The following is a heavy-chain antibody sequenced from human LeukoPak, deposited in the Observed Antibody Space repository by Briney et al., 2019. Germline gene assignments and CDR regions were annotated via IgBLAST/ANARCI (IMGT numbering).Heavy chain of an antibody. CDR3: ASDYGYHDAFDI. CDR2: ISSSSSYI. D-gene: IGHD2-2*01. Sequence: GGSLRLSCAASGFTFSSYSMNWVRQAPGKGLEWVSSISSSSSYIYYADSVKGRFTISRDNAKNSLYLQINSLRAEYTAVYYCASDYGYHDAFDIWGQGTMVTVSS. V-gene: IGHV3-21*01. CDR1: GFTFSSYS. J-gene: IGHJ3*02.